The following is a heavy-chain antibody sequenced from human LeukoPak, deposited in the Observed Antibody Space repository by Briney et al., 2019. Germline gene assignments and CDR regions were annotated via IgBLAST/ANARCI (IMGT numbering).Heavy chain of an antibody. D-gene: IGHD2-21*01. CDR3: ARDESGDNDAFDI. V-gene: IGHV3-21*01. CDR1: GFTFSDYT. Sequence: GGSLRLSFAASGFTFSDYTMNWVRLAPGKGLEWVSSISGSSNYIYYADSVKGRFTISRGNAKSSLYLQMNSLRVEDTAVYYCARDESGDNDAFDIWGQGTMVTVSS. J-gene: IGHJ3*02. CDR2: ISGSSNYI.